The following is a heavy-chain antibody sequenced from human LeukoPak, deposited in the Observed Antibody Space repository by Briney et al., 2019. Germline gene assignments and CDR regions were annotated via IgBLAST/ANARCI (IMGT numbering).Heavy chain of an antibody. Sequence: GASVKVSCKASGYMFTDDYIHWVRQAPGQGLEWMGWINPNTGGTNYAQKFQGRVTMTRDTSISTAYLELSSLRSDDTAVFYCTRGTVGYCSGGSCYWFDPWGQGTLVTVSS. CDR2: INPNTGGT. CDR3: TRGTVGYCSGGSCYWFDP. D-gene: IGHD2-15*01. V-gene: IGHV1-2*02. CDR1: GYMFTDDY. J-gene: IGHJ5*02.